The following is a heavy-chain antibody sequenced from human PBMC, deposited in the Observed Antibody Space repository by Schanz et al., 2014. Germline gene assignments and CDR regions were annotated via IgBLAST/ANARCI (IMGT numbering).Heavy chain of an antibody. D-gene: IGHD2-2*01. Sequence: VFLVESGGGLVQPGGSLRLSCAASGFTFSSYGMSWVRQAPGKGLGWLAVISSDGFNKFYADSVKGRFTISRGNSKNTLYLEMNSLRPEDMAVYYCARVQRAAAAALDYWGQGTLVTVSS. J-gene: IGHJ4*02. CDR2: ISSDGFNK. CDR1: GFTFSSYG. V-gene: IGHV3-30*03. CDR3: ARVQRAAAAALDY.